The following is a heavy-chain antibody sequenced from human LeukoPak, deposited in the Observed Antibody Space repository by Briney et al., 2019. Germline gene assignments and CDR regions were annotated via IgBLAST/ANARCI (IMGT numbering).Heavy chain of an antibody. CDR3: ARDSDSSGYYLGY. V-gene: IGHV4-59*01. CDR2: IYYSGST. CDR1: GGSISSYY. J-gene: IGHJ4*02. D-gene: IGHD3-22*01. Sequence: PSGTLSLTCTVSGGSISSYYWSWIRQPPGKGLEWIGYIYYSGSTNYNPSLKSRVTISVDTSKNQFSLKLSSVTAADTAVYYCARDSDSSGYYLGYWGQGTLVTVSS.